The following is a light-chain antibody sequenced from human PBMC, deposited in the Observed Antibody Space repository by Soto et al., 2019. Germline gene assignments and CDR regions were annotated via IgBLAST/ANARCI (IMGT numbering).Light chain of an antibody. CDR1: QSISVS. V-gene: IGKV1-5*01. CDR2: DAS. J-gene: IGKJ5*01. CDR3: QQYNTYST. Sequence: IQMTQSPSTLSASVGGTVNISCRASQSISVSLAWYQQKPGKAPKALIYDASTLRSGVPSRFSGGGSGTEFTLTISSLQPDDFATYYCQQYNTYSTFGQGTRLEIK.